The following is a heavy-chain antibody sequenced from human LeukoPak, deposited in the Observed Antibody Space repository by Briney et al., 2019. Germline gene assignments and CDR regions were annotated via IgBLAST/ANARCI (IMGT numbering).Heavy chain of an antibody. CDR1: GFTFSSYS. J-gene: IGHJ6*03. CDR2: ISSSSSYI. D-gene: IGHD6-6*01. V-gene: IGHV3-21*01. CDR3: AREGFDSSSSFYYYYMDV. Sequence: GSLRLSCAASGFTFSSYSMNWVRQAPGKGLEWVSSISSSSSYIYYADSVKGRFTISRDNAKNSLYLQMNSLRAEDTAVYYCAREGFDSSSSFYYYYMDVWGKGTTVTVSS.